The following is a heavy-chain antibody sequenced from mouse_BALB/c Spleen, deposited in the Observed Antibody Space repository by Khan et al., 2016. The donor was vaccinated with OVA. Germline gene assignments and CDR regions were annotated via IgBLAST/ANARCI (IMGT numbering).Heavy chain of an antibody. CDR3: ARQPYYHYNIMDY. CDR1: GFSLTSYG. J-gene: IGHJ4*01. V-gene: IGHV2-6-1*01. D-gene: IGHD2-10*01. CDR2: IWSDGST. Sequence: QVQLKESGPGLAAPSQSLSITCTISGFSLTSYGVHWIRQPPGKGLEWLVVIWSDGSTTYNSALQSRLTITKDNSQSQVFLKMNGLQTDDTAIYFCARQPYYHYNIMDYWGQGTSVTVSS.